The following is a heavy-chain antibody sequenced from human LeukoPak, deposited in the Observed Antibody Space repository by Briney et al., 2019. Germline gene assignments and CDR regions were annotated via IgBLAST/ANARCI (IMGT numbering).Heavy chain of an antibody. CDR3: ARGPLAVAAWFDY. CDR2: IIPILGIA. Sequence: SVKVSCKASGGTFSSYAISWVRHAPGQGLEWMGRIIPILGIANYTQKFQRRVTITADKSTTTAYMELSSLRSEDTAVYYCARGPLAVAAWFDYWGQGTLVTVSS. J-gene: IGHJ4*02. V-gene: IGHV1-69*04. D-gene: IGHD6-19*01. CDR1: GGTFSSYA.